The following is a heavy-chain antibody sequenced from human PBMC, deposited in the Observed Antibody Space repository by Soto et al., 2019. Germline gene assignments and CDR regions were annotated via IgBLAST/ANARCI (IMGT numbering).Heavy chain of an antibody. CDR2: IYSGGST. CDR3: AREMTKAYYYDSSGRTLYAFDI. J-gene: IGHJ3*02. Sequence: SETLSLTCTVSGGSITTYYWSWIRQPAGKGLEWIGRIYSGGSTNYNPSLRSRVTVSVDMSKNQFSLKLSSVTAADTAVYYCAREMTKAYYYDSSGRTLYAFDIWGQGTTVTVSS. V-gene: IGHV4-4*07. CDR1: GGSITTYY. D-gene: IGHD3-22*01.